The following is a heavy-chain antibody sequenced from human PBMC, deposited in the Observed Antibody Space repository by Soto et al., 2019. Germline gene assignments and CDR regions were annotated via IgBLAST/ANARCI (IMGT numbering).Heavy chain of an antibody. J-gene: IGHJ4*02. CDR1: GFTFNIYA. D-gene: IGHD6-19*01. Sequence: GGSLRLSCAASGFTFNIYAMHWVRQAPGKGLEWVAVTSYDEKNKYHTDSVKGRFTISRDNYKNTLYLQMDNLRTEDTAVYYCARAYSSGWSLPFDYWGQGTLVTVSS. V-gene: IGHV3-30*04. CDR2: TSYDEKNK. CDR3: ARAYSSGWSLPFDY.